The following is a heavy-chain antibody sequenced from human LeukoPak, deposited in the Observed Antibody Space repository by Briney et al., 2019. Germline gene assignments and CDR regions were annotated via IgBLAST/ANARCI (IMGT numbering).Heavy chain of an antibody. CDR1: GGSISSYY. CDR2: IYYSGST. J-gene: IGHJ4*02. CDR3: ARVSSGWYYFDY. D-gene: IGHD6-19*01. V-gene: IGHV4-59*01. Sequence: SETLSLTCTVSGGSISSYYWSWIRQPPGKGLEWIGYIYYSGSTNYNPSLRSRVTISVDTSKNQFSLKLSSVTAADTAVYYCARVSSGWYYFDYWGQGALVTVSS.